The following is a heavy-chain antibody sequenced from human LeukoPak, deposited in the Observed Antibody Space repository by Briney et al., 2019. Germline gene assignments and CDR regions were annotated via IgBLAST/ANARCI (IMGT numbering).Heavy chain of an antibody. Sequence: GEALQISCQASGYTFTHQWIGWGRRESRSGVEGMGIIYPRDSDTRYSASFQGHVSISADTSINTAYLEWSRLEASDTAIYYCARHSDVIGAIWGQGTLVTVSS. J-gene: IGHJ4*02. D-gene: IGHD3-10*01. CDR2: IYPRDSDT. CDR3: ARHSDVIGAI. V-gene: IGHV5-51*01. CDR1: GYTFTHQW.